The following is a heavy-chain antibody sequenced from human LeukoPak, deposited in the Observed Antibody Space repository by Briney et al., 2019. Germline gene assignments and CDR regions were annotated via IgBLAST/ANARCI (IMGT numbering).Heavy chain of an antibody. D-gene: IGHD3-10*01. J-gene: IGHJ4*02. CDR1: GGSFSGYY. V-gene: IGHV4-34*01. Sequence: SETLSLTCAVYGGSFSGYYWSWIRQPPGKGLEWIGEINHSGSTNYNPSLKCRVTISVDTSKDQFSLKLSSVTAADTAVYYCARSIWCGELSYYFDYWGQGTLVTVSS. CDR2: INHSGST. CDR3: ARSIWCGELSYYFDY.